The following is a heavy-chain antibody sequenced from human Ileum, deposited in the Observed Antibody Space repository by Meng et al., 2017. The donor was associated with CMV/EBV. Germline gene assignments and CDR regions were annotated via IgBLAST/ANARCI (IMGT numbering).Heavy chain of an antibody. CDR1: EFTFSGYW. J-gene: IGHJ4*02. CDR2: INGAGTTT. D-gene: IGHD2-2*01. Sequence: CAASEFTFSGYWMHWVRQAPGKGLVWVSRINGAGTTTTYAESLKGRFTISRDNAKNTLYLQMSSLRAEDTAVYYCARGGPAAYYFDYWGQGSLVTVSS. V-gene: IGHV3-74*01. CDR3: ARGGPAAYYFDY.